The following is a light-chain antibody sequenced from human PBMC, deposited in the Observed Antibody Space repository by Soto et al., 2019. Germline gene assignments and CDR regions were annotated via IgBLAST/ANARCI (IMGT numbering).Light chain of an antibody. J-gene: IGKJ1*01. Sequence: EVVLTQSPGTLSLSPGERATLSCRASQSVSSSYLAWYQQKPGQAPRPLIYGASSRAIGIPDRFSGSGSGTDFTLTISRLEPEDFAVYYCQESGSSPWTFGEGTKVDIK. CDR3: QESGSSPWT. CDR1: QSVSSSY. CDR2: GAS. V-gene: IGKV3-20*01.